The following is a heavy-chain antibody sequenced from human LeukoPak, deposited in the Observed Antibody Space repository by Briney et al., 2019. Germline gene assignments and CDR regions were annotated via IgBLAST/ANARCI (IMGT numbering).Heavy chain of an antibody. Sequence: ASVKVSCKASGYTFTSYGISWVRQAPGQGLEWMGWINTYNGDTNYAQNLQGRVTMTTDTSTSTAYMELRSLRSDDTAVYYCARQARGYTSGWYQFLFDYWGKGTLVTVSS. V-gene: IGHV1-18*04. CDR2: INTYNGDT. J-gene: IGHJ4*02. D-gene: IGHD6-19*01. CDR1: GYTFTSYG. CDR3: ARQARGYTSGWYQFLFDY.